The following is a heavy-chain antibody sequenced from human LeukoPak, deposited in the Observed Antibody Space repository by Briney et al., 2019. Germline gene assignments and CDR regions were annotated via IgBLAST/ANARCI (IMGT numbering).Heavy chain of an antibody. CDR1: GGSISSYY. D-gene: IGHD1-1*01. Sequence: SETLSLTCTVSGGSISSYYWSWIRQPPGKGLEWIGYIYYSGSTNYNPSLKSRVTISVDTSKNQFSLKLSSVTAADTAVYYCARVGTYYYHYMDVWGKGTTVTVSS. J-gene: IGHJ6*03. CDR2: IYYSGST. V-gene: IGHV4-59*01. CDR3: ARVGTYYYHYMDV.